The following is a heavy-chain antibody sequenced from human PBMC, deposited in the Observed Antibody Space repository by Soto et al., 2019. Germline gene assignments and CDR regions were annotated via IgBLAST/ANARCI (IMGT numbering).Heavy chain of an antibody. Sequence: PGGSLRLSCSASGFTFRSYAINWVRQAPGKGLEYVSALSGDGRSTYYADSVKGRFTVFRDNSKNTLFLQMSSLRVEDTAVYYCVKGNWAYSYNNWFDPWGQGTLVTVSS. CDR1: GFTFRSYA. D-gene: IGHD5-18*01. V-gene: IGHV3-64D*06. CDR2: LSGDGRST. CDR3: VKGNWAYSYNNWFDP. J-gene: IGHJ5*02.